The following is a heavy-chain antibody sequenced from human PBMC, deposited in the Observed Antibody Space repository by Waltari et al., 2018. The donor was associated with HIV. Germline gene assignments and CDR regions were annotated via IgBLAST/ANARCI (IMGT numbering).Heavy chain of an antibody. V-gene: IGHV1-3*04. J-gene: IGHJ6*02. CDR1: GYTFVDYA. CDR2: INTGNGNT. CDR3: TRDEFSSWSQSGGMDV. D-gene: IGHD6-13*01. Sequence: QVQLVQSGAEVKKPGASVKVSCKTSGYTFVDYAIHWVRQAPGQRLEWMGWINTGNGNTKYSQEFQGRVIITSDTSASTVFMELSRLRSEDTALYYCTRDEFSSWSQSGGMDVWGQGTTVTVS.